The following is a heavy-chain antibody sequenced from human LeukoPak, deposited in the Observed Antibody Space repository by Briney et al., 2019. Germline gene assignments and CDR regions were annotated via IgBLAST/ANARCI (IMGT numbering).Heavy chain of an antibody. CDR3: ANGGVGAD. CDR2: IYVGGDT. Sequence: HPGGSLRLSCAASGFTVRSNYMSWVRQAPGKGLEWVSVIYVGGDTYYTDSVKGRFTISRDTSKNTLYLQMNSLRADDTAVYYCANGGVGADWGQGTLVTVSS. V-gene: IGHV3-53*01. CDR1: GFTVRSNY. D-gene: IGHD1-26*01. J-gene: IGHJ4*02.